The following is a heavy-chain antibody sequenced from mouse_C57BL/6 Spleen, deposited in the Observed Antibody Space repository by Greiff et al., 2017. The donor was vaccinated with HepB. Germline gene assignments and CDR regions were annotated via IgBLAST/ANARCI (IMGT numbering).Heavy chain of an antibody. D-gene: IGHD1-1*01. CDR3: ARTPYGSSSFAY. CDR1: GYSFTSYY. CDR2: IYPGSGNT. V-gene: IGHV1-66*01. J-gene: IGHJ3*01. Sequence: VQLQQSGPELVKPGASVKISCKASGYSFTSYYIHWVKQRPGQGLEWIGWIYPGSGNTKYNEKFKGKATLTADTSSSTAYMQLSSLTSEDSAVYYCARTPYGSSSFAYWGQGTLVTVSA.